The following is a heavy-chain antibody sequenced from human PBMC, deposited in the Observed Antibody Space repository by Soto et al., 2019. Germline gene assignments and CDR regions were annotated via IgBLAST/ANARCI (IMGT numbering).Heavy chain of an antibody. CDR2: ISGYNGKT. Sequence: GASVKVSCKASGYTFTSYGISWVRQAPGQGLEWMGWISGYNGKTNYAQKVQDRVTMTTDTSTSTVYMELRTLRSDDTAVYYCAIEGVDPYYYYGMDVWGQGTAVTVSS. D-gene: IGHD2-8*01. V-gene: IGHV1-18*01. CDR1: GYTFTSYG. CDR3: AIEGVDPYYYYGMDV. J-gene: IGHJ6*02.